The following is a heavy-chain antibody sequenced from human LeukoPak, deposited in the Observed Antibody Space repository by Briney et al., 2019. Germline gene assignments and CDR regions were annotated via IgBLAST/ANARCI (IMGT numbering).Heavy chain of an antibody. D-gene: IGHD5-18*01. CDR3: ARGIQLWSLDY. V-gene: IGHV3-30*04. Sequence: GGSLRLSCAASGFTFSSYAMHWVRQAPGRGLEWVGVISYDGSNKYYADSVKGRFTISRDNSKNTLYLQMNSLRAEDTAVYYCARGIQLWSLDYWGQGTLVTVSS. J-gene: IGHJ4*02. CDR1: GFTFSSYA. CDR2: ISYDGSNK.